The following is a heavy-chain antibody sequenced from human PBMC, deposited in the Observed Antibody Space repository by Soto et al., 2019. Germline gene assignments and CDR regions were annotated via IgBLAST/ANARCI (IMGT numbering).Heavy chain of an antibody. D-gene: IGHD6-6*01. Sequence: GGSLRLSCAASGFTFSSYAMHWVRQAPGKGLEWVAIISYDGTSKYYADSVKGRFTISRDNSKNTLYLQMISLRVDDTAVYYCARDVGVWQLVIDYWGQGTLVTVSS. CDR3: ARDVGVWQLVIDY. CDR1: GFTFSSYA. J-gene: IGHJ4*02. V-gene: IGHV3-30-3*01. CDR2: ISYDGTSK.